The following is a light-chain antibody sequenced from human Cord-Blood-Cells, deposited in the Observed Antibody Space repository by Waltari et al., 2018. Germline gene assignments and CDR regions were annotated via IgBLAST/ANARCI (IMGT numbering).Light chain of an antibody. CDR1: SSDVGSYNL. Sequence: ASVSGSPGQSITISCTGTSSDVGSYNLVSWYQQHPGKAPKLMIYEGSKRPSGVSNRFSGSKSGNTASLTISGLQAEDEADYYCCSYAGSSTYVFGTGNKVTVL. CDR2: EGS. J-gene: IGLJ1*01. CDR3: CSYAGSSTYV. V-gene: IGLV2-23*01.